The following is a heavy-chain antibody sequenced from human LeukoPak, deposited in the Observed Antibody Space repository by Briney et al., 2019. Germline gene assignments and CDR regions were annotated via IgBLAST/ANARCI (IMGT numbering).Heavy chain of an antibody. CDR2: IWYDGSNK. D-gene: IGHD4-11*01. V-gene: IGHV3-33*01. CDR3: ARATGTVTTIDY. Sequence: PGGSLRLSCAASGFTFSSYGMHWVRQAPGKGLEWVAVIWYDGSNKYYADSVKGRFTTSRDNSKNTLYLQMNSLRAEDTAVYYCARATGTVTTIDYWGQGTLVTVSS. CDR1: GFTFSSYG. J-gene: IGHJ4*02.